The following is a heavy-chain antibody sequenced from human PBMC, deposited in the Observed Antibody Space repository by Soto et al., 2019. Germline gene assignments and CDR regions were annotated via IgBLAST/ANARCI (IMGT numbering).Heavy chain of an antibody. CDR1: GYTFTSYG. CDR2: FDPEDGET. J-gene: IGHJ4*02. V-gene: IGHV1-24*01. CDR3: ATELGAARLGNY. D-gene: IGHD6-6*01. Sequence: XSVKVSFNASGYTFTSYGISLVRQAPGKGLEWMGGFDPEDGETIYAQKFQGRVTMTEDTSTDTAYMELSSLRSEDTAVYYCATELGAARLGNYWGQGTLVTVSS.